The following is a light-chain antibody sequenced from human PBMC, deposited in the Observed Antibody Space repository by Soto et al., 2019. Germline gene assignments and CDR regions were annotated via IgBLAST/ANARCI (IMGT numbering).Light chain of an antibody. J-gene: IGKJ2*01. CDR1: QSVTNT. Sequence: ELVMTQSPATLSVSPGESATLSCRASQSVTNTLAWYQQKPGQPPKLVLYGVSTRAAGIPARFNGSGSGTEFTLTISSLQSEDFAVYYCQQYNNWPPRYTFGQGTKLEIK. CDR2: GVS. V-gene: IGKV3D-15*01. CDR3: QQYNNWPPRYT.